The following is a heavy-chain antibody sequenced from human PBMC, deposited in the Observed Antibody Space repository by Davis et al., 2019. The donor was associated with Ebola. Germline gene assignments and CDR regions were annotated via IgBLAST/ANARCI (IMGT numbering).Heavy chain of an antibody. CDR1: GFTFSSYG. D-gene: IGHD6-19*01. Sequence: GESLKISCAASGFTFSSYGMHWVRQAPGKGLEWVAVIWYDGSNKYYADSVKGRFTISRDNSKNTLYLQMNSLRAEDTAVYYCARGFAVAGFDYWGQGTLVTVSS. V-gene: IGHV3-33*01. CDR2: IWYDGSNK. CDR3: ARGFAVAGFDY. J-gene: IGHJ4*02.